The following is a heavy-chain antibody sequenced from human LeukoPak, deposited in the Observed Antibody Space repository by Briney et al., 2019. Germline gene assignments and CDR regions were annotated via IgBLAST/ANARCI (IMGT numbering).Heavy chain of an antibody. CDR1: GFIFSTYA. J-gene: IGHJ3*01. CDR3: AKARGWLQIWDN. CDR2: ISYDGSKK. D-gene: IGHD5-24*01. Sequence: GGSLRLSCVASGFIFSTYAMHWVRQAPGKGLEWVAVISYDGSKKYHADSVKGRFTISRDNSKNTLYVQMNSLRGEDTAVYYCAKARGWLQIWDNWGQGTMVTVSS. V-gene: IGHV3-30*04.